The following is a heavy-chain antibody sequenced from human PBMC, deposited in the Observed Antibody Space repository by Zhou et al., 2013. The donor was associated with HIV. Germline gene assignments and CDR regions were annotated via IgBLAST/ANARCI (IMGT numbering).Heavy chain of an antibody. CDR1: GYIFSSVD. D-gene: IGHD3-3*01. J-gene: IGHJ1*01. V-gene: IGHV1-8*01. CDR2: MNPHTGKS. CDR3: ARVPFRRDFWSGLRSGDEYFQH. Sequence: QVQLVQSGAEVKKPGASVKVSCKASGYIFSSVDIHWVRQANGQGLEWLGWMNPHTGKSVYAQKFQDRVTMTRDTSISTAYMELSSLRSDDTAVYYCARVPFRRDFWSGLRSGDEYFQHWGQGTLVTVSS.